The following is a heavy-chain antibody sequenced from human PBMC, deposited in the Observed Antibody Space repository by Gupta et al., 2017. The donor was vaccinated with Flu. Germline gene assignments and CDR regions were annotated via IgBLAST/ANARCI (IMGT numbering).Heavy chain of an antibody. D-gene: IGHD3-10*01. CDR1: GFTFSNYG. Sequence: QVQLVESGGGVVQPGRFLRLSCAASGFTFSNYGMHWVRQAPGKGLEWVAIIWFDGSNKYYADSVKGRFTVSRDNSKNTLYLQMNSLRAEDTAVYYCASWRGAPGYYFESWGLGTLVTVSS. J-gene: IGHJ4*02. CDR3: ASWRGAPGYYFES. V-gene: IGHV3-33*01. CDR2: IWFDGSNK.